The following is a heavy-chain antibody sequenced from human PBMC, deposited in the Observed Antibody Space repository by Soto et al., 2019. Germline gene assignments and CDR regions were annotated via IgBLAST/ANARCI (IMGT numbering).Heavy chain of an antibody. V-gene: IGHV2-5*02. Sequence: QITLKESGPTLVKPTQTLTLTCTISGVSLSTEGVGVGWIRQPPGKALEWLAFVYWDDDKRYSPSLKNRLTITKDSSKNQVVLTMTNMDPVDTATYYCTHTRRLRGGAYSWVWGYWGQGALVTVSS. J-gene: IGHJ4*02. CDR1: GVSLSTEGVG. CDR3: THTRRLRGGAYSWVWGY. CDR2: VYWDDDK. D-gene: IGHD2-15*01.